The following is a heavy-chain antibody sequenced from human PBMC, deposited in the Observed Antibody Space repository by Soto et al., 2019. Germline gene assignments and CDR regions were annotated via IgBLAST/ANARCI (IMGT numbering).Heavy chain of an antibody. Sequence: PSETLSLTCTVSGDSITSSSHYWGWIRQPPGKGLECIANIYYDGNTYYNPSLKSRVAISLDTSKNQFSLRLSSVTAADTAVYYCASSRITMVRGVIDDWFDPWGQGTLVTVSS. CDR3: ASSRITMVRGVIDDWFDP. CDR2: IYYDGNT. J-gene: IGHJ5*02. CDR1: GDSITSSSHY. D-gene: IGHD3-10*01. V-gene: IGHV4-39*07.